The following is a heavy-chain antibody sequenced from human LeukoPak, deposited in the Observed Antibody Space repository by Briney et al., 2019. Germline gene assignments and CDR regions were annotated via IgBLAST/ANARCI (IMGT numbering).Heavy chain of an antibody. Sequence: ASVKVSCKASGYTFTSYGIRWVRQAPGQGLEWMGWISAYNGNTNYAQKLQGRVTMTTDTSTSTAYMELRSLRSDDTAVYYCARGENDGDYVGPSYYYGMDVWGQGTTVTVAS. CDR1: GYTFTSYG. CDR2: ISAYNGNT. V-gene: IGHV1-18*01. J-gene: IGHJ6*02. D-gene: IGHD4-17*01. CDR3: ARGENDGDYVGPSYYYGMDV.